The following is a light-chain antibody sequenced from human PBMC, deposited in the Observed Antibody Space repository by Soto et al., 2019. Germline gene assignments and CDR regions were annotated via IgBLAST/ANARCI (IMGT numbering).Light chain of an antibody. Sequence: QSVLTQAPSVSGAPGQRVTISCTGSSSNIGAGYDVHWYQQLPGTAPKLLIYGNSNRPSGVPDRFSGSKSGTSASLAITGLQGDDEADYYCQSYDSSLTGWVFGGGTKLTV. CDR1: SSNIGAGYD. V-gene: IGLV1-40*01. CDR3: QSYDSSLTGWV. J-gene: IGLJ3*02. CDR2: GNS.